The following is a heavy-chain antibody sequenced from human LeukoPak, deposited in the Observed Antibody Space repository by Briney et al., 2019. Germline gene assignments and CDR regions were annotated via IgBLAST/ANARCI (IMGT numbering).Heavy chain of an antibody. Sequence: GGSLRLSCAASGFTFSSYAMSWVRQAPGTGLEWVSTISGSGGRAYYADSVKGRFTISRDNSKNTLYLQMNSLRAEDTAVYYCAKGGWGRVPDLDYWGQGTLVTVSS. J-gene: IGHJ4*02. CDR1: GFTFSSYA. CDR3: AKGGWGRVPDLDY. D-gene: IGHD6-19*01. V-gene: IGHV3-23*01. CDR2: ISGSGGRA.